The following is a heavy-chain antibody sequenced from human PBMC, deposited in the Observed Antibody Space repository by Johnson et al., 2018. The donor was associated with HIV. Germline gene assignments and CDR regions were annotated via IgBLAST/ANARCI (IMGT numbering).Heavy chain of an antibody. V-gene: IGHV3-9*01. Sequence: VQLVESGGSVVRPGGSLRVSCAASGFTFDDYAMHWVRQAPGKGLEWVSGISWNSGSIGYADSVKGRFTISRDNAKNSLYLQMNSLRAEDTALYYCAKEATDSAFDIWGQGTMVTVSS. J-gene: IGHJ3*02. CDR1: GFTFDDYA. CDR3: AKEATDSAFDI. D-gene: IGHD1-14*01. CDR2: ISWNSGSI.